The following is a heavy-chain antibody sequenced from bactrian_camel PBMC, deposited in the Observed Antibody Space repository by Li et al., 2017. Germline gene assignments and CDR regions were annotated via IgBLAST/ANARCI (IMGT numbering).Heavy chain of an antibody. CDR2: IDKDGST. CDR3: VRELGGYLDY. J-gene: IGHJ4*01. D-gene: IGHD3*01. V-gene: IGHV3S55*01. Sequence: VQLVESGGGSVQAGGSLRLSCAASGHTYCRYYMKWYRQAPGKEREFVSDIDKDGSTRYADSVKGRFTIGRGRAENEVFLQMNSLKPEDTGMYYCVRELGGYLDYWGPGTQVTVS. CDR1: GHTYCRYY.